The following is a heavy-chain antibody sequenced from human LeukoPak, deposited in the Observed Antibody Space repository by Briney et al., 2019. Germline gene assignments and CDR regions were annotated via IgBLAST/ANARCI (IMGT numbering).Heavy chain of an antibody. CDR2: IHHSGST. J-gene: IGHJ5*02. Sequence: ASETLSLTCTVSGYSINSGYYWGWIRQPPGKGLELIGIIHHSGSTYYIPSLKSRVTISVDTSKTQFSLKLSSVTAADTAIYYCARYQSRYSTSWYVKSWGQGTLVTVSS. D-gene: IGHD6-13*01. CDR3: ARYQSRYSTSWYVKS. V-gene: IGHV4-38-2*02. CDR1: GYSINSGYY.